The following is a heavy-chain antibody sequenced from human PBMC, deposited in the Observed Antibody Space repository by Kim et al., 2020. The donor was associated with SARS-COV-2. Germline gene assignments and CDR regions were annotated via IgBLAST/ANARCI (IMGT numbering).Heavy chain of an antibody. J-gene: IGHJ6*02. V-gene: IGHV1-18*01. D-gene: IGHD3-9*01. CDR1: GYTFTSYG. CDR2: ISAYNGNT. Sequence: ASVKVSCKASGYTFTSYGISWVRQAPGQGLEWMGWISAYNGNTNYAQKLQGRVTMTTDTSTSTAYMDLRSLRSDDTAVYYCVRGGHYDILTGYSSHYYYYGMDVWGQGTTVTVSS. CDR3: VRGGHYDILTGYSSHYYYYGMDV.